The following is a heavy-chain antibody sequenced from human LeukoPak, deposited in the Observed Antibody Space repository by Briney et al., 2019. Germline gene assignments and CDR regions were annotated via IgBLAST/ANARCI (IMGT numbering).Heavy chain of an antibody. D-gene: IGHD3-9*01. CDR2: IYTSGST. Sequence: SETLSLTCTVSGGSISSYYWSWIRQPPGKGLEWIGYIYTSGSTNYNPSLKSRVTISVDTSKNQFSLKLSSVTAADTAVYYCARVPDWSRAPTYSFDYWGQGTLVTVSS. V-gene: IGHV4-4*09. CDR3: ARVPDWSRAPTYSFDY. CDR1: GGSISSYY. J-gene: IGHJ4*02.